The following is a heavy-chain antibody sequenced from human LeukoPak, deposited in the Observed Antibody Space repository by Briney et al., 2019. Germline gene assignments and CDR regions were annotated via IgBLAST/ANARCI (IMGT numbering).Heavy chain of an antibody. CDR3: ARTRSWEFDC. D-gene: IGHD1-26*01. V-gene: IGHV4-59*01. CDR1: GGSISSYY. J-gene: IGHJ4*02. CDR2: IYYSGST. Sequence: SETLSLTCTVSGGSISSYYWSWIRQPPGKGLEWIGYIYYSGSTNYNPSLKSRVTRSVDTSKNQFSLKLSSVTAADTAVYHCARTRSWEFDCWGQGTLVTVSS.